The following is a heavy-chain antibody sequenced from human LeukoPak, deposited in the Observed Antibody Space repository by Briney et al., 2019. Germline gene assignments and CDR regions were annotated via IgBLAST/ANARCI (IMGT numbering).Heavy chain of an antibody. Sequence: SETLSLTCTVSGGSIGSYYWSWIRQPPGKGLEWIGYIYYSGSTNYNPSLKSRVTISVDTSKNQFSLKLSSVTAADTAVYYCARNHQGRTYYYYYYYMDVWGKGTTVTVSS. CDR3: ARNHQGRTYYYYYYYMDV. V-gene: IGHV4-59*01. CDR2: IYYSGST. D-gene: IGHD1-14*01. CDR1: GGSIGSYY. J-gene: IGHJ6*03.